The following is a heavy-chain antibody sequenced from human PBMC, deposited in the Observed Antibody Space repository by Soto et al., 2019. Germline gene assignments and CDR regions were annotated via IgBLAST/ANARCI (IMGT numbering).Heavy chain of an antibody. CDR1: GFTFDDYG. V-gene: IGHV3-20*04. CDR3: ARELPPYYDILTGYYRGSDY. Sequence: EVQLVESGGGVVRPGGSLRLSCAASGFTFDDYGMSWVRQAPGKGLEWVSGINWNGGSTGYADSVKGRFTISRDNAKNSLYLKMNSLRAEDTALYYCARELPPYYDILTGYYRGSDYWGQGTLVTVSS. J-gene: IGHJ4*02. D-gene: IGHD3-9*01. CDR2: INWNGGST.